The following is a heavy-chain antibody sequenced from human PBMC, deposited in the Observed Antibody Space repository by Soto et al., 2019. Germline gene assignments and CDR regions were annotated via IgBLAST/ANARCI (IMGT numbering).Heavy chain of an antibody. V-gene: IGHV1-18*01. Sequence: QVQLVQSGAEVKKPGASVKVSCKASGYTFTSYGISWVRQAPGQGLEWMGWISAYNGNTNYAQKLQGRVTMTTGTSMSAAYRELRGLRADYSAEYCCAGDRGYSGRLPLCDWFVLWGQATLVTVSS. CDR3: AGDRGYSGRLPLCDWFVL. J-gene: IGHJ5*02. CDR1: GYTFTSYG. CDR2: ISAYNGNT. D-gene: IGHD5-12*01.